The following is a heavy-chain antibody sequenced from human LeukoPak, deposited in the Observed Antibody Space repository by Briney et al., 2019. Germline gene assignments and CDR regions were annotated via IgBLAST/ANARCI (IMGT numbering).Heavy chain of an antibody. Sequence: ASETPSLTCAVSDYSISSAYYWGWIRQPPGKGLEWIGSIYHSGSTDYNPSLKSRVTISVDTSKNQFSLKLRSVTAADTAVYYCARDQAYCGGDCYFDFWGQGTLVTVSS. CDR2: IYHSGST. CDR1: DYSISSAYY. D-gene: IGHD2-21*02. CDR3: ARDQAYCGGDCYFDF. V-gene: IGHV4-38-2*02. J-gene: IGHJ4*02.